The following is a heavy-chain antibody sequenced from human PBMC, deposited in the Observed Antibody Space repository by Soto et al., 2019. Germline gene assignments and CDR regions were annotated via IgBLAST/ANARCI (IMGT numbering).Heavy chain of an antibody. J-gene: IGHJ6*03. V-gene: IGHV4-31*03. D-gene: IGHD2-2*01. CDR2: IYYSGST. CDR1: GGSISSGGYY. Sequence: SETLSLTCTVSGGSISSGGYYWSWIRQHPGKGLEWIGYIYYSGSTYYNPSLKSRVTISVDTSKNQFSLKLSSVTAADTAVYYCAREFLVVVPGNYMDVWGKGTTVTVSS. CDR3: AREFLVVVPGNYMDV.